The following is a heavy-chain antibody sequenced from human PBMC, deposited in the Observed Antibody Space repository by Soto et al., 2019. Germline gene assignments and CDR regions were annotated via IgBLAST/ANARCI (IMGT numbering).Heavy chain of an antibody. CDR3: ARDSRNAAMWELPPFETGYYYGMDV. CDR1: GFTFSSYA. J-gene: IGHJ6*02. CDR2: ISYDGSNK. V-gene: IGHV3-30-3*01. D-gene: IGHD1-26*01. Sequence: GGSLRLSCAASGFTFSSYAMHWVRQAPGKGLEWVAVISYDGSNKYYADSVKGRFTISRDNSKNTLYLQMNSLRAEDTAVYYCARDSRNAAMWELPPFETGYYYGMDVWGQGTTVTVSS.